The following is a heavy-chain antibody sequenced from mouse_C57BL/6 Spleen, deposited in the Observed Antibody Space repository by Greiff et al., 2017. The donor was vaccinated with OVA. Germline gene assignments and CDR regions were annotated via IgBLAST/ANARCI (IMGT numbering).Heavy chain of an antibody. CDR2: INPYNGDT. CDR3: ARVYGSSPWFAY. Sequence: EVKLMESGPELVKPGDSVKISCKASGYSFTGYFMNWVMQSHGKSLEWIGRINPYNGDTFYNQKFKGKATLTVDKSSSTAHMELRSLTSEDSAVYYCARVYGSSPWFAYWGQGTLVTVSA. D-gene: IGHD1-1*01. V-gene: IGHV1-20*01. CDR1: GYSFTGYF. J-gene: IGHJ3*01.